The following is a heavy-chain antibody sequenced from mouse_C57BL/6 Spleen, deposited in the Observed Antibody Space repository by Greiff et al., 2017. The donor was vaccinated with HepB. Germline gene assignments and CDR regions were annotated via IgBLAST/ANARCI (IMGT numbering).Heavy chain of an antibody. CDR2: IDPSDSYT. CDR3: ARHYCGSSYGLAY. Sequence: QVQLQQPGAELVMPGASVKLSCKASGYTFTSYWMHWVKQRPGQGLEWIGEIDPSDSYTNYNQKFKGKSTLTVDKSSSTAYMPLSSLTSEDSAVYYCARHYCGSSYGLAYWGQGTLVTVSA. J-gene: IGHJ3*01. D-gene: IGHD1-1*01. CDR1: GYTFTSYW. V-gene: IGHV1-69*01.